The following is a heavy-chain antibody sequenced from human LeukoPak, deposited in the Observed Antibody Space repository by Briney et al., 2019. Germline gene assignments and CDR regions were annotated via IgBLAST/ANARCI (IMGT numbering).Heavy chain of an antibody. CDR3: DRGIYYGSGNDY. D-gene: IGHD3-10*01. CDR2: IYHSGST. Sequence: SETLYLTCTVSGGSISSGDYYWSWIRNPPGKGLEWIGYIYHSGSTCCNPTLKSRVTISIDTSRNQFSLKLSSVTAANTAIYYCDRGIYYGSGNDYWGQGTLVTVSS. V-gene: IGHV4-30-4*01. J-gene: IGHJ4*02. CDR1: GGSISSGDYY.